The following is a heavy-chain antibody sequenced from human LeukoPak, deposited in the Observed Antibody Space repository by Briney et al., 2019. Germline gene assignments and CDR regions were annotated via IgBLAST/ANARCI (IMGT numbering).Heavy chain of an antibody. V-gene: IGHV3-9*03. J-gene: IGHJ5*02. CDR2: INWNSGTI. CDR3: AKGSCSSTSCYVWFDP. CDR1: GLTFDDYA. Sequence: PGGSLRLSCAASGLTFDDYAMHWVRQAPGKGLEWVSGINWNSGTIGYADSVKGRFTISRDNAKNSLYLQMNSPRAEDMALYYCAKGSCSSTSCYVWFDPWGQGTLVTVSS. D-gene: IGHD2-2*01.